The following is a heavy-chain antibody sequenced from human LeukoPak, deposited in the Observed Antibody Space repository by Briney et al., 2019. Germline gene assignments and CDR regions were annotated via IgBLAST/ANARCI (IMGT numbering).Heavy chain of an antibody. CDR3: ARGGSTSTLFDY. J-gene: IGHJ4*02. D-gene: IGHD2-2*01. V-gene: IGHV4-61*02. Sequence: SETLSLTCSVSGGSISSSSNYWSWIRQPAGKGLEWIGRIYTSGSANYNPSLKSRVTMSVDTSKNQFSLNLSSLTAADTAVYYCARGGSTSTLFDYWGQGTLVTVSS. CDR2: IYTSGSA. CDR1: GGSISSSSNY.